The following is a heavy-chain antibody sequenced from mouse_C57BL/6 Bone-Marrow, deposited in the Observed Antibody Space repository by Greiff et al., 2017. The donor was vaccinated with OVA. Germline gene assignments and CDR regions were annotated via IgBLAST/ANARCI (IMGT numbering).Heavy chain of an antibody. D-gene: IGHD2-5*01. J-gene: IGHJ4*01. Sequence: QVQLQQSGAELVKPGASVKISCKASGYAFSSYWMNWVKQRPGKGLEWIGQIYPGDGDTNYNGKFKGKATLTADKSSSTAYMQLSSLTSEDAEVDVYARMYSNYAMDYWGQGTSVTVSS. CDR3: ARMYSNYAMDY. CDR1: GYAFSSYW. V-gene: IGHV1-80*01. CDR2: IYPGDGDT.